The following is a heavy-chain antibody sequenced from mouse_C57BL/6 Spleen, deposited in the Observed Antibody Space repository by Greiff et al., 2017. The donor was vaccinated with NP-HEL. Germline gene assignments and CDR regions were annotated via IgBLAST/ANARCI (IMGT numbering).Heavy chain of an antibody. Sequence: EVKLQESGPGLVKPSQSLSLTCSVTGYSITSGYYWNWIRQFPGNKLEWMGYISYDGSNNYNPSLKNRISITRDTSKNQFFLKLNSVTTEDNATYYCAREGYYGSSSYWYFDVWGTGTTVTVSS. CDR2: ISYDGSN. CDR1: GYSITSGYY. D-gene: IGHD1-1*01. J-gene: IGHJ1*03. V-gene: IGHV3-6*01. CDR3: AREGYYGSSSYWYFDV.